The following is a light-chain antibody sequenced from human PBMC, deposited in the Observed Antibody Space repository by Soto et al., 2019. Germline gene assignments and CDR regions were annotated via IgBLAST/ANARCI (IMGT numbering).Light chain of an antibody. CDR2: DVS. CDR3: CSYAGNYFVI. Sequence: QSALTQPRSVSGSPRQSVAISCTGTSSDVGGYNYVSWYQQHPGKAPKLIIYDVSKRPSGVPDRFSGSKSANTASLTISGLQAEDEADYYCCSYAGNYFVIFGGGTKLTVL. CDR1: SSDVGGYNY. V-gene: IGLV2-11*01. J-gene: IGLJ2*01.